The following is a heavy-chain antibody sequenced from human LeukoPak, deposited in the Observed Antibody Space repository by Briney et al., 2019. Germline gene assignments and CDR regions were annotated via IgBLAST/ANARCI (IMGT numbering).Heavy chain of an antibody. CDR3: SAMDTAMVNY. D-gene: IGHD5-18*01. CDR2: ISSSSSYI. J-gene: IGHJ4*02. CDR1: GFTFSSYS. V-gene: IGHV3-21*01. Sequence: GGSLRLSCAASGFTFSSYSMNWVRQAPGKGLEWVSSISSSSSYIYYADSVKGRFTISRDNAKNSLYLQMNSLTAEDTAVYYCSAMDTAMVNYWGQGTLVTVSS.